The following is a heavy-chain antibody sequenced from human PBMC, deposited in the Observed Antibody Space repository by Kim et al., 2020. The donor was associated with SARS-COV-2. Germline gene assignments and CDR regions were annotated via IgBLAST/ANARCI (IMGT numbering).Heavy chain of an antibody. D-gene: IGHD1-1*01. V-gene: IGHV4-4*09. CDR3: ASSLNWNEPQNY. Sequence: NSHPSLKSRFTISVDTSKTQFSLKLSSVTAADTAVYYCASSLNWNEPQNYWGQGTLVTVSS. J-gene: IGHJ4*02.